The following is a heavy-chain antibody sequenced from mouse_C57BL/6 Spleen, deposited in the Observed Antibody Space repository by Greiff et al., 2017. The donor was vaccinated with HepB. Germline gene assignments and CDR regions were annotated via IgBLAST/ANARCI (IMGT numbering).Heavy chain of an antibody. D-gene: IGHD1-1*01. V-gene: IGHV2-5*01. Sequence: VQRVESGPGLVQPSQSLSITCTVSGFSLTSYGVHWVRQSPGKGLEWLGVIWRGGSTDYNAAFMSRLSITKDNSKSQVFFKMNSLQADDTAIYYCAKIPYGSSNYAMDYWGQGTSVTVSS. J-gene: IGHJ4*01. CDR3: AKIPYGSSNYAMDY. CDR1: GFSLTSYG. CDR2: IWRGGST.